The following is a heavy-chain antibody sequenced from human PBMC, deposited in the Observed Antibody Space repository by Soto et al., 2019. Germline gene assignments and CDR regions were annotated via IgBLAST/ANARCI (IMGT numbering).Heavy chain of an antibody. CDR2: DSAYNGNT. J-gene: IGHJ4*02. CDR3: ARDISVAMPTPGGY. Sequence: QVQLVQSGAEVKKPGASVKVSCKASGYTFTSYGISWVRQAPGQGLEWMGWDSAYNGNTNYAQKLQGRVTMSTDTSTSTAYMELRCLRSDDTAVYYCARDISVAMPTPGGYWGQGTMVTVSS. CDR1: GYTFTSYG. D-gene: IGHD2-2*01. V-gene: IGHV1-18*01.